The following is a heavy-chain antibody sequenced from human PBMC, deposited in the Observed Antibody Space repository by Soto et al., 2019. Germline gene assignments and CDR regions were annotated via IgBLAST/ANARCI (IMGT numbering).Heavy chain of an antibody. D-gene: IGHD2-15*01. Sequence: SQTLSLTCAISGDSVSSNSAAWNWIRQSPSRGLEWLGRTYYRSKWYNDYAVSVKSRITINPDTSKNQFSLQLNSVTPEDTAVYYWERGMKTVGGIGYYYKGRDVGGKGTTVPVSS. CDR3: ERGMKTVGGIGYYYKGRDV. CDR1: GDSVSSNSAA. J-gene: IGHJ6*04. CDR2: TYYRSKWYN. V-gene: IGHV6-1*01.